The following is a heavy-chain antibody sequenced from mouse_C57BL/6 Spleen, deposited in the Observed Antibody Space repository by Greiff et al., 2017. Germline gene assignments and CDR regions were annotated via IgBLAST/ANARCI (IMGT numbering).Heavy chain of an antibody. CDR3: AKDSNWAWFAY. Sequence: QVQLKESGAELVRPGTSVKVSCKASGYAFTNYLIEWVKQRPGQGLEWIGVINPGSGGTNYNEKFKGKATLTADKSPSTAYMQLSSLTSEDSAVYFCAKDSNWAWFAYWGQGTLVTVSA. D-gene: IGHD4-1*01. V-gene: IGHV1-54*01. CDR1: GYAFTNYL. J-gene: IGHJ3*01. CDR2: INPGSGGT.